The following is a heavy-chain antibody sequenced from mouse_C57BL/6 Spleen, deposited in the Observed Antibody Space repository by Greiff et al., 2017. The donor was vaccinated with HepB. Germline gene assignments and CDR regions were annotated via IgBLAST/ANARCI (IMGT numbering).Heavy chain of an antibody. CDR1: GFTFSSYG. CDR3: ARQVYDYDGGFDY. V-gene: IGHV5-6*01. Sequence: EVKLVESGGDLVKPGGSLKLSCAASGFTFSSYGMSWVRQTPDKRLEWVATISSGGSYTYYPDSVKGRFTISRDNAKNTLYLQMSSLKSEDTAMYYCARQVYDYDGGFDYWGQGTTLTVSS. D-gene: IGHD2-4*01. J-gene: IGHJ2*01. CDR2: ISSGGSYT.